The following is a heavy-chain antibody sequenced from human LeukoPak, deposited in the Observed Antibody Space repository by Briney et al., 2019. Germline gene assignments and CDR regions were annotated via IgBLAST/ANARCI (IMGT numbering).Heavy chain of an antibody. J-gene: IGHJ3*01. CDR3: ARDTPGTAVGGIDV. CDR1: GGTFSSYA. D-gene: IGHD5-18*01. CDR2: IIPILGIA. V-gene: IGHV1-69*04. Sequence: ASVKVSCKASGGTFSSYAVSWVRQAPGQGLEWMGRIIPILGIANYAQKFQGRVTITADQSTSTAYMELSSLRSDDTAVYYCARDTPGTAVGGIDVWGQGTLVTVSS.